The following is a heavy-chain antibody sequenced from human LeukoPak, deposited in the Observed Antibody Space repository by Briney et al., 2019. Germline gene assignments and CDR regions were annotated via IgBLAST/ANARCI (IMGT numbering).Heavy chain of an antibody. Sequence: SETLSLTCAVYGGSFSGYYWSWVRQPPGKGMEWDGEINHSGSTNYNPSLKSRVTISVDTSKNQFSLKLSSVTAADTAVYYCARGHRYDFWSGYPKTFDYWGQGTLVTVSS. CDR2: INHSGST. CDR1: GGSFSGYY. D-gene: IGHD3-3*01. V-gene: IGHV4-34*01. J-gene: IGHJ4*02. CDR3: ARGHRYDFWSGYPKTFDY.